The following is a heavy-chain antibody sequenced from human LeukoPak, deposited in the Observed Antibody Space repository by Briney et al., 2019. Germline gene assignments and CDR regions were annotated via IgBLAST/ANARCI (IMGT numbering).Heavy chain of an antibody. Sequence: SGTLSLTCAVYGGSFSGYYWSWIRQPPGKGLEWIGEINHSGSTNYNPALKSRVSISIDTSKNQFSLKLTSVTAADTAVYYCATSYYYDSSGYYKGHWFDPWGQGTLVTVSS. D-gene: IGHD3-22*01. CDR2: INHSGST. V-gene: IGHV4-34*01. J-gene: IGHJ5*02. CDR1: GGSFSGYY. CDR3: ATSYYYDSSGYYKGHWFDP.